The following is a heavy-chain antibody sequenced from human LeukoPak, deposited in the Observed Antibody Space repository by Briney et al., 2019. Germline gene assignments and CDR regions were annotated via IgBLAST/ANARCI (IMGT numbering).Heavy chain of an antibody. D-gene: IGHD2-2*01. CDR1: GGSFSGYY. V-gene: IGHV4-34*01. Sequence: PSETLSLTCAVYGGSFSGYYWSWIRQPPGKGLEWIGEINHSGSTNYNPSLKSRVTISVDTSKNQFSLKLSSVTAADTAVHYCARGDGYCSSTSCYGDLFDYWGQGTLVTVSS. J-gene: IGHJ4*02. CDR2: INHSGST. CDR3: ARGDGYCSSTSCYGDLFDY.